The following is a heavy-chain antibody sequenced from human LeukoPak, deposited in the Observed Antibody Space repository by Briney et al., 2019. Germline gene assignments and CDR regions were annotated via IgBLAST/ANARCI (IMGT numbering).Heavy chain of an antibody. CDR3: ARALYDSSGYFYR. V-gene: IGHV3-7*01. CDR1: GFTFTTYW. D-gene: IGHD3-22*01. CDR2: IKQDGSEK. Sequence: PGGSLRLSCAASGFTFTTYWMNWVRQAPGKGLEWVANIKQDGSEKYYVDSVKGRFTISRDNAKNSVYLQMNSLRAEDTAVYYCARALYDSSGYFYRWGQGTLVTVSS. J-gene: IGHJ4*02.